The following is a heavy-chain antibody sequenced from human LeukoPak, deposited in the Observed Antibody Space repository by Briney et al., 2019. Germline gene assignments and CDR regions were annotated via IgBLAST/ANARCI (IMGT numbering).Heavy chain of an antibody. D-gene: IGHD3-9*01. V-gene: IGHV3-48*04. J-gene: IGHJ4*02. Sequence: PGGSLRLSCAASGFTFSTYSMNWVRQAPGKGLEWLSYISGTSTTIYSAGSGKGRFNISRDNAKSSLYLQMNSLRAEDTAVYYCASLPGYDILPDYSWGRGTLVTVSS. CDR3: ASLPGYDILPDYS. CDR1: GFTFSTYS. CDR2: ISGTSTTI.